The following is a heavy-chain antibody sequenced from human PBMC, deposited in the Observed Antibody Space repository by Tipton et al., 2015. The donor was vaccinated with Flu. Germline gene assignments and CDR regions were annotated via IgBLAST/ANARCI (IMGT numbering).Heavy chain of an antibody. Sequence: TLSLTCTVSYSISSGSYYWGWIRQPPGMGLEWVASIYHSGSTYYNPSLKSRLTISVDTSKNQFTRKLTSVTAADTAVYYCAGHNGGDLWSLYFFDYWGQGTLVTVSS. J-gene: IGHJ4*02. V-gene: IGHV4-39*01. D-gene: IGHD3-16*01. CDR2: IYHSGST. CDR1: YSISSGSYY. CDR3: AGHNGGDLWSLYFFDY.